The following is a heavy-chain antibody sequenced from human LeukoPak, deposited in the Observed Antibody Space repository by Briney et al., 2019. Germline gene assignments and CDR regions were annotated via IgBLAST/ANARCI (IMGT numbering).Heavy chain of an antibody. CDR1: GSTFTSYG. D-gene: IGHD2-2*01. Sequence: ASVKLSFTASGSTFTSYGISWVRHGPGQGLEWMGWISAYNGNTNYAQTLQGRVTMTTDTSTSTTYMELRSLRSDDTAVYYCARNPYCSSTSCYDWFDPWGQGTLVTVSS. J-gene: IGHJ5*02. CDR2: ISAYNGNT. CDR3: ARNPYCSSTSCYDWFDP. V-gene: IGHV1-18*01.